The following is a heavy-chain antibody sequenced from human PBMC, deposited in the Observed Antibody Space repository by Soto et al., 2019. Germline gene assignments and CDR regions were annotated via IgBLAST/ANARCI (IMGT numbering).Heavy chain of an antibody. CDR3: AVGGNVVVWTPYNWFDS. J-gene: IGHJ5*01. Sequence: SETLSLTCNVSGGSISSGGYYWTWIRQHPGKGLEWIGNIHHSGSTFYNPSLKSRVTISVDTSKNQFSLKLSSVTAADTAVYYCAVGGNVVVWTPYNWFDSSGQGTLVTVSS. CDR2: IHHSGST. D-gene: IGHD3-22*01. V-gene: IGHV4-31*03. CDR1: GGSISSGGYY.